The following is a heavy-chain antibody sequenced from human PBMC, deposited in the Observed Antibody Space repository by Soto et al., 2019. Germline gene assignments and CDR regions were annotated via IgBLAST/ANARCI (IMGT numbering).Heavy chain of an antibody. CDR1: GYTLTSYY. CDR2: INPSDGRT. CDR3: ARGTGAASENTIDY. Sequence: GASVKVSCKASGYTLTSYYMHWVRQAPGHGLEWMGMINPSDGRTNYAQKFQGRVTMTRDTSTSTAYMEVSSLTSEDTAVYYCARGTGAASENTIDYWGQGTLVTVSS. J-gene: IGHJ4*02. V-gene: IGHV1-46*01. D-gene: IGHD6-25*01.